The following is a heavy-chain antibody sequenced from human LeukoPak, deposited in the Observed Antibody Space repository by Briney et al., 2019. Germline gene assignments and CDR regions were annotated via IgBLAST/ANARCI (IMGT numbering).Heavy chain of an antibody. D-gene: IGHD1-26*01. Sequence: PSETLSLTCTVSGGSINNGGYYWSWIRQHPGKGLEWIGYIYYSGSSYYNPSLRSRVTISVDTSKNHFSLKLSSVTAADTAVYYCARRLVGATRTFDYWGQGTLVTVSS. CDR1: GGSINNGGYY. V-gene: IGHV4-31*03. J-gene: IGHJ4*02. CDR3: ARRLVGATRTFDY. CDR2: IYYSGSS.